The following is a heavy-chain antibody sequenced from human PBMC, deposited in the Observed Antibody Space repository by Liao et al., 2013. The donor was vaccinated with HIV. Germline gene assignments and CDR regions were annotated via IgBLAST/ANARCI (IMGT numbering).Heavy chain of an antibody. D-gene: IGHD2-2*02. CDR1: GGSISSYY. Sequence: QVQLQESGPGLVKPSETLSLTCTVSGGSISSYYWSWIRQPAGKGLEWIGRIYTSGSTNYNPSLKSRVTMSVDTSKNQFSLKLSSVTAADTAVYYCARGRPVVVPTAIEWKSYYFVRLGPGNPGHRLL. CDR3: ARGRPVVVPTAIEWKSYYFVR. J-gene: IGHJ4*02. CDR2: IYTSGST. V-gene: IGHV4-4*07.